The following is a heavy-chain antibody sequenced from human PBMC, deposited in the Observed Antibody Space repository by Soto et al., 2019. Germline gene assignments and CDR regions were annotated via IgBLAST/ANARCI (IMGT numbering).Heavy chain of an antibody. CDR2: ISGSGGST. Sequence: EVQLLESGGGLVQPGGSLRLSCAASGFTFSSYAMSWVRQAPGKGLEWVSSISGSGGSTYYADSVKGRFTISGDNSKNTLYRQMNSLRAEDTAVYYCAKDQRGYSSTARIDYWGQGTLVTVSS. V-gene: IGHV3-23*01. D-gene: IGHD6-13*01. CDR1: GFTFSSYA. CDR3: AKDQRGYSSTARIDY. J-gene: IGHJ4*02.